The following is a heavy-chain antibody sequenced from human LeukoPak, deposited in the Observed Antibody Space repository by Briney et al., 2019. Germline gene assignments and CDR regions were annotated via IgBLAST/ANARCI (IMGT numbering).Heavy chain of an antibody. CDR1: GFTFSSYW. V-gene: IGHV3-7*03. Sequence: GGSLRLSCAASGFTFSSYWMSWVRQAPGKGLEWVANIKQDGSEKYYVDSVKGRFTISRDDAKNSLYLQMNSLRAEDTAVYYCAREGGGRYFDWFSWFDPWGQGTLVTVSS. CDR2: IKQDGSEK. D-gene: IGHD3-9*01. J-gene: IGHJ5*02. CDR3: AREGGGRYFDWFSWFDP.